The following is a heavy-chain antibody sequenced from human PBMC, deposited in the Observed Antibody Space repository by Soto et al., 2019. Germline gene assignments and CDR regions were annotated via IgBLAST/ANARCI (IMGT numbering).Heavy chain of an antibody. CDR2: IWYDGSNK. CDR3: ARDRLERWFYYYYGMDV. Sequence: GGSLRLSCAASGFTFSSYGMHWVRQAPGKGLEWVAVIWYDGSNKYYADSVKGRFTISRDNSKNTLYLQMNSLRAEDTAVYYCARDRLERWFYYYYGMDVWGQGTPATVYS. D-gene: IGHD1-1*01. CDR1: GFTFSSYG. V-gene: IGHV3-33*01. J-gene: IGHJ6*02.